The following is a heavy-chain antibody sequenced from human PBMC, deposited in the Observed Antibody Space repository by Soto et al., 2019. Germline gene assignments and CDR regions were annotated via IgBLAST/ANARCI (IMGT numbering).Heavy chain of an antibody. D-gene: IGHD3-10*01. V-gene: IGHV3-23*01. CDR3: AFNSGSGSYYVDY. J-gene: IGHJ4*02. Sequence: EVQLLESGGGLVQPGGSLRLSCAASGFTFSSYAMWWVRQAPGKGLECVSAISGGGETTYYADSVKGRFTISRDNSKNTLYLQMNSLRAEDTAVYYCAFNSGSGSYYVDYWGQGTLVNVSS. CDR2: ISGGGETT. CDR1: GFTFSSYA.